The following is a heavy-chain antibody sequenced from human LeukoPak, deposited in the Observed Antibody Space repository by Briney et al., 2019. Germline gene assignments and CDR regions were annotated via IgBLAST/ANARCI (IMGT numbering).Heavy chain of an antibody. D-gene: IGHD3-22*01. CDR1: GFTFSSYA. V-gene: IGHV3-23*01. CDR2: ISGSDGST. Sequence: GGSLRLFCGASGFTFSSYAMSWVRQAPGKGLEWVSTISGSDGSTYYADSVKGRFTISRDNSKNTLYLQMNSLRAEDTAVYYCAKPDTPYYYDRSGYHFDSWGQGSLVTVSS. J-gene: IGHJ4*02. CDR3: AKPDTPYYYDRSGYHFDS.